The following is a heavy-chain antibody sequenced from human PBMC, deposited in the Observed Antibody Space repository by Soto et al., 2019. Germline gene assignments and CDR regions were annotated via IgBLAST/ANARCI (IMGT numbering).Heavy chain of an antibody. J-gene: IGHJ4*02. CDR3: ARPDKFISQSSGWANRFDY. CDR2: ITPTGAT. CDR1: GFTFTNYA. D-gene: IGHD6-19*01. Sequence: EMQLLESGGGLVQPGGSLRLFCAASGFTFTNYAMTWVRQAPGKGLEWVSTITPTGATFYGDTVKGRLTIFRDNSRSTVFLQMNSLRAEDTAMYNCARPDKFISQSSGWANRFDYWGQGTLVTVSS. V-gene: IGHV3-23*01.